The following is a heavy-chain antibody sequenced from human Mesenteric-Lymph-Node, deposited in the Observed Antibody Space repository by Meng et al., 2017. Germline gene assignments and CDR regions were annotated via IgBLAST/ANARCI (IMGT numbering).Heavy chain of an antibody. Sequence: SETLSLTCTVSGGSISSGSYYWSWIRQPAGKGLEWIGRIYTSGSTNYNPSLKSRVTISVDTSKNQFSLKLSSVTAADTAVYYCARDYGSVDWGQGTLVTVSS. CDR1: GGSISSGSYY. V-gene: IGHV4-61*02. D-gene: IGHD3-10*01. CDR3: ARDYGSVD. J-gene: IGHJ4*02. CDR2: IYTSGST.